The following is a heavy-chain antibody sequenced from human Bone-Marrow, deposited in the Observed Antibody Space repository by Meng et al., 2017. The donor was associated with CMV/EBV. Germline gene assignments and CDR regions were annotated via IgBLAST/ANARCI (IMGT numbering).Heavy chain of an antibody. CDR2: INHSGST. CDR3: ARHAGSTVVTNLDY. D-gene: IGHD4-23*01. J-gene: IGHJ4*02. V-gene: IGHV4-34*01. Sequence: GSLRLSCAVYGGSFSGYYWSWIRQPPGKGLEWIGEINHSGSTNYNPSLKSRVTISVDTSKNQFSLKLSSVTAADTAVYYCARHAGSTVVTNLDYWGQGTLVTVSS. CDR1: GGSFSGYY.